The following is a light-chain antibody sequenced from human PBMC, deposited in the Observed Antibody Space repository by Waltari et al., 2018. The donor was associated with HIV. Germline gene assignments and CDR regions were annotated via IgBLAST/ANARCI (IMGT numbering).Light chain of an antibody. V-gene: IGLV2-23*02. CDR1: SSDVGGYNL. Sequence: QSALTQPASVSGSPGQSITISCPGTSSDVGGYNLVSWYQQHPGKAPKLSIYEVRKRPSGVSNRFSGSKSGNTASLTISGLQAEDEADYYCCAYAGSTTYVIFGGGTKLTVL. J-gene: IGLJ2*01. CDR2: EVR. CDR3: CAYAGSTTYVI.